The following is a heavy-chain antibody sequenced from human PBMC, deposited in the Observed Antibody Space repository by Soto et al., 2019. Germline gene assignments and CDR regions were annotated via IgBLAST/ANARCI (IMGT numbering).Heavy chain of an antibody. V-gene: IGHV4-59*08. CDR2: IYYSGST. CDR1: GGSISSYY. D-gene: IGHD3-9*01. Sequence: PSETLSLTCTVSGGSISSYYWSWIRQPPGKGLEWIGYIYYSGSTNYNPSLKSRVTISVDTSKNQFSLKLSSVTAADTAVYYCARHNDILTGFLGSTFDYWGQGTLVTVSS. J-gene: IGHJ4*02. CDR3: ARHNDILTGFLGSTFDY.